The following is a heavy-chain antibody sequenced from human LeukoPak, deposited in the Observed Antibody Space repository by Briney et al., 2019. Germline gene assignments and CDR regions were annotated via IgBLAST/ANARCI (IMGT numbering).Heavy chain of an antibody. Sequence: ASVKVSCKASGYTFTGYYMHWVRQAPGQGLEWMGWINPNSGGTNYAQKFQGRVTMTRDTSISTAYMELSRLRSDDTAVYYCARVCDSSGYSIDYWGQGTLVTVSS. CDR2: INPNSGGT. D-gene: IGHD3-22*01. CDR3: ARVCDSSGYSIDY. V-gene: IGHV1-2*02. CDR1: GYTFTGYY. J-gene: IGHJ4*02.